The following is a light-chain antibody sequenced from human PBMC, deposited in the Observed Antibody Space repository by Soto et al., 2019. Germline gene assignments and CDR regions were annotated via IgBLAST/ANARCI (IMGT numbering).Light chain of an antibody. CDR1: ISNIGGNT. J-gene: IGLJ2*01. CDR2: RDD. V-gene: IGLV1-44*01. Sequence: QSVLTKPPSTSGTPGQRVTISCSGTISNIGGNTVNWYQHVPGTAPKLLIYRDDQRPSGVPDRFSGSKSATSASLAISGLQSEDEADYYCAAWDDGLKGWLFGGGTKLTVL. CDR3: AAWDDGLKGWL.